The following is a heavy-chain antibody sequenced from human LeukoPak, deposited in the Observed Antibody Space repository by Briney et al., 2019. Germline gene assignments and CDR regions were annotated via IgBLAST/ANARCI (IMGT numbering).Heavy chain of an antibody. V-gene: IGHV1-46*01. CDR1: GYTFTSYY. D-gene: IGHD3-3*01. CDR2: INPSGGST. J-gene: IGHJ6*02. Sequence: ASVKVSCKASGYTFTSYYMHWVRQAPGQGLEWMGIINPSGGSTRYAQTFQGRVTITRDTSTNTVYMELSSLRSEDTAVYYCARAGGITIFAVVTAPYYQYYGLDVWGQGTTVTVSS. CDR3: ARAGGITIFAVVTAPYYQYYGLDV.